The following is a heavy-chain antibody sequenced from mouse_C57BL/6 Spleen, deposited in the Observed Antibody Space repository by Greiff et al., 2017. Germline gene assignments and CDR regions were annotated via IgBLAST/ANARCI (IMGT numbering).Heavy chain of an antibody. J-gene: IGHJ4*01. D-gene: IGHD1-1*01. V-gene: IGHV5-17*01. CDR3: ARKVYSYAMDY. Sequence: EVQRVESGGGLVKPGGSLKLSCAASGFTFSDYGMHWVRQAPEKGLEWVAYISSGSSTIYYADTVKGRFTISRDNATNTLFLQMTSLRSEDTAMYYCARKVYSYAMDYWGQGTSVTVSS. CDR1: GFTFSDYG. CDR2: ISSGSSTI.